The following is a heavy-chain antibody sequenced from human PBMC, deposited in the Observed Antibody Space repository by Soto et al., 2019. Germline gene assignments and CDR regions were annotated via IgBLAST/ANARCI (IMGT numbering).Heavy chain of an antibody. CDR2: IYYSGST. V-gene: IGHV4-39*01. D-gene: IGHD6-13*01. Sequence: PSETLSLTCTVSGGSISSSSYYWSWIRQPPGKGLEWIGSIYYSGSTYYNPSLKSRVTISVDTSKNQFSMKLSSVTAADTAVYYCARSIAAAGTSHYYYYYGMDVWAKGPRSP. J-gene: IGHJ6*02. CDR1: GGSISSSSYY. CDR3: ARSIAAAGTSHYYYYYGMDV.